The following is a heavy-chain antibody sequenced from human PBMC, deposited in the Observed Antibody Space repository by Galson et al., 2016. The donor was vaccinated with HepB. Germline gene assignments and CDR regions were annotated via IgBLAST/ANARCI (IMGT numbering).Heavy chain of an antibody. D-gene: IGHD6-13*01. J-gene: IGHJ3*02. V-gene: IGHV1-3*04. Sequence: SVKVSCKASEYTFTNYAVHWMRQAPGQRLEWMGWINTGNGNTKYSQNFQGRVTITRDTSASTDYMDLSSLRSEDTAVYYCAGARFEYSSRLVGLVLRVHQKYDGLDIWGQGTMVTVSS. CDR1: EYTFTNYA. CDR2: INTGNGNT. CDR3: AGARFEYSSRLVGLVLRVHQKYDGLDI.